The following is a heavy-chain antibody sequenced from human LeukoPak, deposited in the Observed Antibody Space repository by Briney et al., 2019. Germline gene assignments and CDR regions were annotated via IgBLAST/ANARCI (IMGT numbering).Heavy chain of an antibody. CDR3: ATSGQQQLWGAFDI. Sequence: ASVKVSCKASGYTFTSYGISWVRQAPGQGLEWMGWISAYNGNTNYAQKLQGRVTMTTDTSTSTAYMELRSLRSDDTAVYYCATSGQQQLWGAFDIWGQGTMVTVSS. CDR1: GYTFTSYG. J-gene: IGHJ3*02. D-gene: IGHD6-13*01. V-gene: IGHV1-18*01. CDR2: ISAYNGNT.